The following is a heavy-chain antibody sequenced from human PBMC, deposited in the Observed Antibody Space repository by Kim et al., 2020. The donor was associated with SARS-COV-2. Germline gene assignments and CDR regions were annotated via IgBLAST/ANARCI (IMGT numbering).Heavy chain of an antibody. D-gene: IGHD3-22*01. Sequence: SETLSLTCTVPGGSVSSGIYYWTWIRQPPGKGLEWIGHIYDSGSPNYNPSLKSRVTISVDTSENQFSLRLTSVTAADTAVYYCARSRDSSAYYRSMDVWGQGTTVTVTS. CDR2: IYDSGSP. V-gene: IGHV4-61*01. CDR1: GGSVSSGIYY. J-gene: IGHJ6*02. CDR3: ARSRDSSAYYRSMDV.